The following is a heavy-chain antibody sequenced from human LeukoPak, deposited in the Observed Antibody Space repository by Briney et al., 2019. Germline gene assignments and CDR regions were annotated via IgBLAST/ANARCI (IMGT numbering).Heavy chain of an antibody. D-gene: IGHD3-9*01. CDR3: ARVSFNVLRYFDWLSWFDP. CDR2: IYYSGST. Sequence: SETLSLTCTVSGGSISSYYWSWIRQPPGKGLEWIGYIYYSGSTNYNPSLKSRVTISVDTSKNQFSLKLSSVTAADTAVYYCARVSFNVLRYFDWLSWFDPWGQGTLVTVSS. J-gene: IGHJ5*02. V-gene: IGHV4-59*01. CDR1: GGSISSYY.